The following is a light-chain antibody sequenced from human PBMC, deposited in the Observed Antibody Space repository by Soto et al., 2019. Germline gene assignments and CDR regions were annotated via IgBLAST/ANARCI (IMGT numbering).Light chain of an antibody. J-gene: IGKJ5*01. CDR1: QGISNA. Sequence: AIQLTQSPSSLSASVGVTVTITCRASQGISNALAWYQQIPGKPPKLLIYDASTLESGVPSRFSGSGSGTDFTLTTSSLQPGVFARYYCQQFNGFPTFGQGTRLE. V-gene: IGKV1-13*02. CDR3: QQFNGFPT. CDR2: DAS.